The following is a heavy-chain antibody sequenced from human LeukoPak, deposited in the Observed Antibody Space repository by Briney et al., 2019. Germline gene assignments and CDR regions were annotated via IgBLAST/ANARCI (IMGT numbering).Heavy chain of an antibody. D-gene: IGHD6-19*01. V-gene: IGHV3-11*01. Sequence: GGSLRLSCAASGFTFSDYYMSWIRQAPGKGLEWVSYISSSGSTIYYADAVKGQFTISRDNAKNSLYLKMNSLRAEDTAVYYCARADAGGWLRGAFDIWGQGTMVTVSS. CDR1: GFTFSDYY. CDR2: ISSSGSTI. J-gene: IGHJ3*02. CDR3: ARADAGGWLRGAFDI.